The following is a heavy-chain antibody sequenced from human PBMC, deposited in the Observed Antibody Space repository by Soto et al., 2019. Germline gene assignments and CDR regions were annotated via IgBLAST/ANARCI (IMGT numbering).Heavy chain of an antibody. J-gene: IGHJ3*02. V-gene: IGHV2-5*02. D-gene: IGHD3-22*01. CDR2: IYWDDDK. Sequence: QITLKESGPTLVKPTQTLTLTRTFSGFSLSTSGVGVGWIRQPPGKALEWLAFIYWDDDKRYSPSLKSRHTITKDTSKNQVVLTMTNIDPVDTATYYCAHSSAMIGMDTFDIWGQGTMVTVSS. CDR3: AHSSAMIGMDTFDI. CDR1: GFSLSTSGVG.